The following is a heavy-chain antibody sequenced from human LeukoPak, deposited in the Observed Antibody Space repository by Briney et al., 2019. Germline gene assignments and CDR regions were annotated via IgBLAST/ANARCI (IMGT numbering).Heavy chain of an antibody. V-gene: IGHV3-11*01. CDR3: ARDRGRSSPVY. J-gene: IGHJ4*02. CDR2: ISSSGSTI. Sequence: GTSLRLSCAASGFTFSDYYRSWIRQAPGKGLEWVSYISSSGSTIYYADSVKGRFTISRDNAKNSLYLQMNSLSAEDTAVYYCARDRGRSSPVYWGQGTLVTVSS. D-gene: IGHD6-13*01. CDR1: GFTFSDYY.